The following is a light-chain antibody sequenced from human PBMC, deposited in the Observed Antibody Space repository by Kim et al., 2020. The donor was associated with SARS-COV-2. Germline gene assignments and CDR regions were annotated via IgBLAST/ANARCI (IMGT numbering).Light chain of an antibody. CDR2: KNE. CDR3: AAWDASLNVVV. J-gene: IGLJ2*01. Sequence: GPRVTVSCSGSSSNIRRTTVNWYQQLPGRAPKVLISKNEQRPSGVPDRFSGFKSGTSASLAISGLQTEDEADYYCAAWDASLNVVVFGGGTQLTVL. V-gene: IGLV1-44*01. CDR1: SSNIRRTT.